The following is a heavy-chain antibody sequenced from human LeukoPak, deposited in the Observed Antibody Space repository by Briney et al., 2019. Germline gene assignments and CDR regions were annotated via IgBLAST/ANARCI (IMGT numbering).Heavy chain of an antibody. CDR3: ARSVDRLAPFDF. Sequence: SETLSLTCAVSDDSISSTNWWHWVRQPPGKGLEWIGEIYHTGSTNNNPSLTSRVTISVDKSKNQFSLKLSSVTAADTAVYYCARSVDRLAPFDFWGQGTLVCVSS. V-gene: IGHV4-4*02. CDR2: IYHTGST. CDR1: DDSISSTNW. D-gene: IGHD6-19*01. J-gene: IGHJ4*02.